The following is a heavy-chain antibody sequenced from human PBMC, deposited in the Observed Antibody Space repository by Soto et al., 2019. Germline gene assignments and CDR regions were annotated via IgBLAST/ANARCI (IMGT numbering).Heavy chain of an antibody. CDR2: ISSSTSHT. J-gene: IGHJ4*02. CDR1: GFTFSDYY. D-gene: IGHD6-13*01. Sequence: QVQLVESGGGLVKPGGSLRLSCAVSGFTFSDYYMTWIRQAPGKGLEWVSYISSSTSHTNYADSVKGLFTISRDNAKNSLFLKMNSLRAEDTAVYYCARGRGAAADYFDFWGQGTLVTVSS. CDR3: ARGRGAAADYFDF. V-gene: IGHV3-11*05.